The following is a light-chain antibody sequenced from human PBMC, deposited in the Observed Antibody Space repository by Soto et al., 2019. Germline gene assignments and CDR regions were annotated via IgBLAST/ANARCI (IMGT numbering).Light chain of an antibody. CDR3: SSYAGTHIV. CDR2: DVS. V-gene: IGLV2-8*01. CDR1: SSDVGGYNY. Sequence: QSALTQPPSASGSPGQSVAISCTGTSSDVGGYNYVSWYQQHPGKAPKLMIYDVSKRPSGVPDRFSGSKSDNTASLTVSGLQAEDEAEYYCSSYAGTHIVFGTGTKLTVL. J-gene: IGLJ1*01.